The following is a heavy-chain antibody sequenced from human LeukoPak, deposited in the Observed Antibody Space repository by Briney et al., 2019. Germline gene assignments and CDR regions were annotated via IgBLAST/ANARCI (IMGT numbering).Heavy chain of an antibody. CDR3: ARDDPSTIAALHY. CDR1: GFTFSSYD. Sequence: GGSLRLSCAASGFTFSSYDMHWVRQAPGKGLEWVAIISYDGTNKYYADSVKGRFTISRDNSKNMLYLQMNSLRAEDTAVYYCARDDPSTIAALHYWGQGTLVTVSS. V-gene: IGHV3-30-3*01. J-gene: IGHJ4*02. D-gene: IGHD6-6*01. CDR2: ISYDGTNK.